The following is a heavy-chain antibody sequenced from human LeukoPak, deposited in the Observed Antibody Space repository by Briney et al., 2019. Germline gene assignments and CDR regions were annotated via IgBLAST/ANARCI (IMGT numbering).Heavy chain of an antibody. D-gene: IGHD4-17*01. V-gene: IGHV4-59*08. Sequence: SETLSLTCTVSGVSISSDYWSWIRLPPGKGLEWIGYIYYSGSSNYNPSLKSRVTMSVDTSKNQFSLKLTSVTAADTAVYYCARRLRQNLFDPWGQGNLVTVSP. CDR2: IYYSGSS. CDR1: GVSISSDY. CDR3: ARRLRQNLFDP. J-gene: IGHJ5*02.